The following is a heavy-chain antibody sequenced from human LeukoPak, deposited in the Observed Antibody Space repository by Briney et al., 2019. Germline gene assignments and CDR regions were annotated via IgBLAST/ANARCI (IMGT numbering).Heavy chain of an antibody. D-gene: IGHD6-19*01. CDR1: GGSISSYY. CDR3: ARDLRYSSGWYLRGNWFDP. Sequence: SETLSLTCAVSGGSISSYYWSWIRQPAGKGLEWIGRIYTSGSTSYNPSLKSRVTMSVDTSKNQFSLKLSSVTAADTAVYYCARDLRYSSGWYLRGNWFDPWGQGTLVTVSS. J-gene: IGHJ5*02. V-gene: IGHV4-4*07. CDR2: IYTSGST.